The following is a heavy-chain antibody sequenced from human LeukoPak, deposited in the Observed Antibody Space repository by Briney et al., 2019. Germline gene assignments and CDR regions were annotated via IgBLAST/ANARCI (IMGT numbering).Heavy chain of an antibody. CDR2: ISGSGGST. CDR3: ARAGRWLHPSYFDL. V-gene: IGHV3-23*01. Sequence: PGGSLRLSCAASGFTFSSYAMSWVRQAPGKGLEWVSAISGSGGSTYYADSVKGRFTIPRDNSKNTLYLQMNSLRAEDTAVYYCARAGRWLHPSYFDLWGRGTLVTVSS. J-gene: IGHJ2*01. CDR1: GFTFSSYA. D-gene: IGHD5-24*01.